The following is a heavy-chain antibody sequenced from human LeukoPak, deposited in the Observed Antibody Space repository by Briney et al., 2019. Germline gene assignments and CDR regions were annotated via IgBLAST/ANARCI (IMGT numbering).Heavy chain of an antibody. D-gene: IGHD1-7*01. CDR3: AKRRGLELLYYYYMDV. Sequence: GGSLRLSCAASGFTFSSYAMNWVCQAPGKGLEWVSAISGSGGNTYYADSVKGRFTISRDNSKNTLYLQMNSLRAEDTAVYYCAKRRGLELLYYYYMDVWGKGTTVTVSS. V-gene: IGHV3-23*01. CDR2: ISGSGGNT. CDR1: GFTFSSYA. J-gene: IGHJ6*03.